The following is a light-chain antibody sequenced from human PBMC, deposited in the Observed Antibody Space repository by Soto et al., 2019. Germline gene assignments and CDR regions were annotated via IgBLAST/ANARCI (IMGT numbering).Light chain of an antibody. CDR1: QSFSSTF. CDR3: QQYASSVT. J-gene: IGKJ1*01. CDR2: GAS. V-gene: IGKV3-20*01. Sequence: PGDRATLSCRASQSFSSTFFAWYQQKPGQAPRPLIYGASSRATGIPDRFSGSGSGTDFTLTISRLEPEDFAVYYCQQYASSVTFGQGTKVEIK.